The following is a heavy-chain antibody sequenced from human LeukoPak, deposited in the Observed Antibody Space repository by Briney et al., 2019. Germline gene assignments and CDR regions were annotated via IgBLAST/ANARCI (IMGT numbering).Heavy chain of an antibody. CDR2: IYYSGST. Sequence: KSSETLSLTCTVSGGSISSSSYYWGWIRQPPGKGLEWIGSIYYSGSTYYNPSLKSRVTISVDTSKNQFSLKLSSVTAADTAVYYCASDFHVNYGDYVSNWFDPWGQGTLVTVSS. V-gene: IGHV4-39*07. CDR1: GGSISSSSYY. J-gene: IGHJ5*02. CDR3: ASDFHVNYGDYVSNWFDP. D-gene: IGHD4-17*01.